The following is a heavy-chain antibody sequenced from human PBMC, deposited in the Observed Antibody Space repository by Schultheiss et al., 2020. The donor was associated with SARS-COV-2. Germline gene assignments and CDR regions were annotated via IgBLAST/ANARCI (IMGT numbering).Heavy chain of an antibody. CDR3: AREEVDDYVWGSYRLGWYFDL. V-gene: IGHV3-23*01. J-gene: IGHJ2*01. D-gene: IGHD3-16*02. CDR2: ISGSGGST. CDR1: GFTFSSYA. Sequence: GGSLRLSCAASGFTFSSYAMSWVRQAPGKGLEWVSAISGSGGSTYYADSVKGRFTISRDNSKNTLYLQMNSLRAEDTAVYYCAREEVDDYVWGSYRLGWYFDLWGRGTLVTVSS.